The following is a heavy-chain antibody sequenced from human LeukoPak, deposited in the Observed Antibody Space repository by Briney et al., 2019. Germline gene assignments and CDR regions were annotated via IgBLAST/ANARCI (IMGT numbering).Heavy chain of an antibody. J-gene: IGHJ4*02. D-gene: IGHD2-2*02. CDR1: GDTFTSYG. CDR3: AREHCSSTSCYTGDFDY. V-gene: IGHV1-18*01. CDR2: ISAYNGNT. Sequence: GASVKVSCKASGDTFTSYGISWVRQAPGQGLEWMGWISAYNGNTNYAQKLQGRVTMTTDTSTSTAYMELRSLRSDVTAVYYCAREHCSSTSCYTGDFDYWGQGTLLTVSS.